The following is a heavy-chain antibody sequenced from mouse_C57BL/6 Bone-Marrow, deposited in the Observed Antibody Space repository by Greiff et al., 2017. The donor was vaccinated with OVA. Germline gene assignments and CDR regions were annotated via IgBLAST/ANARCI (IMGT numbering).Heavy chain of an antibody. CDR3: ATHYYSNYPFAY. CDR1: GYTFTSYT. D-gene: IGHD2-5*01. V-gene: IGHV1-4*01. CDR2: INPSSGYT. Sequence: QVQLQQSGAELARPGASVKMSCEASGYTFTSYTMHWVKQRPGQGLEWIGYINPSSGYTKYNQKFKDKATLTADKSSSTAYMQLSSLTSEDSAVYYCATHYYSNYPFAYWGQGTLVTVSA. J-gene: IGHJ3*01.